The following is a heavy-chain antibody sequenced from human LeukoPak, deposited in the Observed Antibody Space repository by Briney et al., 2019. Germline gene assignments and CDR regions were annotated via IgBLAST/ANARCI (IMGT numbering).Heavy chain of an antibody. CDR2: ISGSGGST. CDR3: AKAGSSGWSSSGGDY. J-gene: IGHJ4*02. D-gene: IGHD6-19*01. CDR1: GFTFSNFA. V-gene: IGHV3-23*01. Sequence: SGGSLRLSCAASGFTFSNFAMTWVRQAPGKGLECVSTISGSGGSTFYADSVKGRFPISRDNSKNTLFLQMNSLRAEDTAIYYCAKAGSSGWSSSGGDYWGQGSVVTVSS.